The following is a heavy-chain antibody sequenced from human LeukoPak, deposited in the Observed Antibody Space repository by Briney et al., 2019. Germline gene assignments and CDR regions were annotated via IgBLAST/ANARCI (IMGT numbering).Heavy chain of an antibody. CDR3: ARGRGYSYGDYYYYYYMDV. CDR2: IIPIFGTA. CDR1: GGTFSSYA. J-gene: IGHJ6*03. Sequence: GASVKVSCKASGGTFSSYAISWVRQAPGQGLEWMGGIIPIFGTANYAQKFQGRVTITADESTSTAYMELSSLRSEDTAVYYCARGRGYSYGDYYYYYYMDVWGKGTTVTISS. D-gene: IGHD5-18*01. V-gene: IGHV1-69*13.